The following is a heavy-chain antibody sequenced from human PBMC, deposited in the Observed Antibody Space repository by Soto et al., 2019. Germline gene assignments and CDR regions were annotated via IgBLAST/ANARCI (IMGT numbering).Heavy chain of an antibody. CDR2: IYYSGST. D-gene: IGHD1-20*01. J-gene: IGHJ4*02. Sequence: SETLSLTCTVSGGSISSGDYYWSWIRQPPGKGLEWIGYIYYSGSTYYNPSLKSRVTISVDTSKNQFSLKLSSVTAADTAVYYCASAGYNWNDVTYWGQGTLATVSS. CDR1: GGSISSGDYY. V-gene: IGHV4-30-4*01. CDR3: ASAGYNWNDVTY.